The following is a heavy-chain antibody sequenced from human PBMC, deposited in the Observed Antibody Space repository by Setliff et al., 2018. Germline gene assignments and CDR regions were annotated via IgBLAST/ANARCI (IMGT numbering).Heavy chain of an antibody. J-gene: IGHJ4*02. CDR2: IYYSGST. D-gene: IGHD1-7*01. CDR3: ARGPNWNYEGAWDY. CDR1: GGSISSSSYY. V-gene: IGHV4-39*01. Sequence: PSETLSLTCTVSGGSISSSSYYWGWIRQPPGKGLEWIGSIYYSGSTYYNPSLKSRVTISVDTSKNQFSLKLSSVTAADTAVYYCARGPNWNYEGAWDYWGQGTLVTVSS.